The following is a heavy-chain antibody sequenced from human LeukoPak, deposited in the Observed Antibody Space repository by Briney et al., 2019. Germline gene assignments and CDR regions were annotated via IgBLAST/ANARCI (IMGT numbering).Heavy chain of an antibody. Sequence: SETLSLTGTVSGTSISNYYWSWIRQTPEKGLEWMGHIHTSGASRYYPSLESRLTLSIDTSRNHLPLKLHSVTAADTDVYFSARLGSYHDFWGQGALVTVSS. CDR2: IHTSGAS. D-gene: IGHD1-26*01. CDR3: ARLGSYHDF. V-gene: IGHV4-4*08. CDR1: GTSISNYY. J-gene: IGHJ4*02.